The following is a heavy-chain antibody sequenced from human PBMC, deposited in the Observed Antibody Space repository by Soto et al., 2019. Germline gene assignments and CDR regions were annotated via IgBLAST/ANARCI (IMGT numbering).Heavy chain of an antibody. V-gene: IGHV4-30-4*01. J-gene: IGHJ4*02. CDR1: GGSTSSGDYY. CDR3: ARSGDEHSSSGGFDY. Sequence: SETLSLTCTVSGGSTSSGDYYWSWIRQPPGKGLEWIGYIYYSGSTYYNPSLRSRVTISVHTSKNQFSLKLSSVTAADTAVYYCARSGDEHSSSGGFDYWGQGTLVTVSS. D-gene: IGHD6-6*01. CDR2: IYYSGST.